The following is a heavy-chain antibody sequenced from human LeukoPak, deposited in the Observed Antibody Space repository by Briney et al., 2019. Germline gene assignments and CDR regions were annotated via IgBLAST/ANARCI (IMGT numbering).Heavy chain of an antibody. D-gene: IGHD3-10*01. V-gene: IGHV1-69*13. Sequence: SVKVSCKASGGTFSSYAISWVRQAPGQGLEWVGGIIPIFGTANYAQKFQGRVTITADESTSTAYMELSSLRSEDTAVYYCARRSMVRGVDYGMDVWGKGTTVTVSS. CDR1: GGTFSSYA. J-gene: IGHJ6*04. CDR2: IIPIFGTA. CDR3: ARRSMVRGVDYGMDV.